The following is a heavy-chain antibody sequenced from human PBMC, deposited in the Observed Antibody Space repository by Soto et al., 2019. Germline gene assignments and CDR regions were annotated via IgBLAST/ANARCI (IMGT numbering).Heavy chain of an antibody. D-gene: IGHD6-13*01. CDR1: GYTFTSYG. CDR2: ISAYNGNT. V-gene: IGHV1-18*01. CDR3: ARASSIAAAGTYYYYGMDV. J-gene: IGHJ6*02. Sequence: ASVKVSCKASGYTFTSYGISWVRQAPGQGLEWMGWISAYNGNTNYVQKLQGRVTMTTDTSTSTAYMELRSLRSDDTAVYYCARASSIAAAGTYYYYGMDVWGQGTTVTVSS.